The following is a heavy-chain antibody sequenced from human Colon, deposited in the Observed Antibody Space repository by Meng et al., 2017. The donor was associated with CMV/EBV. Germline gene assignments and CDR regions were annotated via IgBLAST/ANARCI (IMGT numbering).Heavy chain of an antibody. CDR1: GGSVSSGSYY. CDR2: VSNSGSA. Sequence: SETLSLTCSVSGGSVSSGSYYWSWIRQPPGKGLEWIGYVSNSGSATYNPSLKSRVTISVDTSKNQFSLKLSSVTAADTAVYYCARTYYYESSGYYSYYYHSGMDVWGQGTPVTVS. D-gene: IGHD3-22*01. V-gene: IGHV4-61*01. CDR3: ARTYYYESSGYYSYYYHSGMDV. J-gene: IGHJ6*02.